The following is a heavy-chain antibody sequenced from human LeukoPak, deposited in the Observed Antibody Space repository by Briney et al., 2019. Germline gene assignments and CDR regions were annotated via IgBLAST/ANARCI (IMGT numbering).Heavy chain of an antibody. CDR1: GFTFSSYG. D-gene: IGHD3-3*01. J-gene: IGHJ5*02. V-gene: IGHV3-30*18. Sequence: GGSLRLSCAASGFTFSSYGMHWVRQAPGKGLEWVAVISYDGSNKYYADSVKGRFTISRDNSKNTLYLQMNSLRAEDTAVYYCAKDSGYDFWSGYYPNWFDPWGQGTLVTVSS. CDR3: AKDSGYDFWSGYYPNWFDP. CDR2: ISYDGSNK.